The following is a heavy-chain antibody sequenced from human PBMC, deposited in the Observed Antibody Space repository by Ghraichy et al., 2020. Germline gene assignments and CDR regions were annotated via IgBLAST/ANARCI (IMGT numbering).Heavy chain of an antibody. CDR1: GGSISSYY. J-gene: IGHJ6*02. CDR3: ARLQSEYYDILTGYMPYYYYGMDV. D-gene: IGHD3-9*01. Sequence: SETLSLTCTVSGGSISSYYWSWIRQPPGKGLEWIGYIYYSGSTNYNPSLKSRVTISVDTSKNQFSLKLSSVTAADTAVYYCARLQSEYYDILTGYMPYYYYGMDVWGQGTTVTVSS. V-gene: IGHV4-59*01. CDR2: IYYSGST.